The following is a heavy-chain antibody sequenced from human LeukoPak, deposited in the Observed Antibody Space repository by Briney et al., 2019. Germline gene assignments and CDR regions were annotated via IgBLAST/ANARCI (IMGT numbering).Heavy chain of an antibody. D-gene: IGHD6-19*01. CDR3: ARDSLYSSGWYTPYYYYGMDV. Sequence: ASVKVSCKASGYTFTGYYMHWVRQAPGQGLEWMGWINPNSGGTNYAQKFQGRVTMTRDTSISTAYMELRSLRSDDTAVYYCARDSLYSSGWYTPYYYYGMDVWGQGTTVTVSS. V-gene: IGHV1-2*02. J-gene: IGHJ6*02. CDR2: INPNSGGT. CDR1: GYTFTGYY.